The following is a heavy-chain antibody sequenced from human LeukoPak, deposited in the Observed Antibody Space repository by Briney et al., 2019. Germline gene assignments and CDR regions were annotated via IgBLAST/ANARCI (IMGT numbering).Heavy chain of an antibody. CDR2: ISSSGSSK. J-gene: IGHJ4*02. Sequence: PGGSLRLSCAASGFTFSTYEMNWVRQAPGKGLEWVSYISSSGSSKYYAEFVKGRFTISRDNAKNSLFLQMNSLSAEDTAVYYCARITGELRKETAFDYWGQGTLVNVSS. CDR3: ARITGELRKETAFDY. V-gene: IGHV3-48*03. D-gene: IGHD7-27*01. CDR1: GFTFSTYE.